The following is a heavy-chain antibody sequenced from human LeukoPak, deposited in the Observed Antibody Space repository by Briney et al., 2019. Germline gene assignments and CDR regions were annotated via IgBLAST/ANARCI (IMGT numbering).Heavy chain of an antibody. D-gene: IGHD3-22*01. CDR2: ISGSGGST. CDR1: GFTFSSYA. J-gene: IGHJ4*02. V-gene: IGHV3-23*01. CDR3: AKDGQSMHITMIVVVTDY. Sequence: PGGSLRLSCAASGFTFSSYAMSWVRQALGKGLEWVSAISGSGGSTYYADSVKGRFTISRDNSKNTLYLQMNSLRAEDTAVYYCAKDGQSMHITMIVVVTDYWGQGTLVSVSS.